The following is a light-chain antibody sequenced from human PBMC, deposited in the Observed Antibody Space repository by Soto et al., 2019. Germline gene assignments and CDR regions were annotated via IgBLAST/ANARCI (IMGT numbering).Light chain of an antibody. J-gene: IGLJ2*01. CDR1: SSDVGGYNY. V-gene: IGLV2-14*01. CDR2: EVS. CDR3: SSSTSSSTPF. Sequence: QSALTQPASVSGSPGQSITISCTGTSSDVGGYNYVSWYQQHPGKAPKLMIYEVSNRPSGVSNRFSGSKSGNTASLTISGLQAEDEADYYCSSSTSSSTPFFGGGTKLTVL.